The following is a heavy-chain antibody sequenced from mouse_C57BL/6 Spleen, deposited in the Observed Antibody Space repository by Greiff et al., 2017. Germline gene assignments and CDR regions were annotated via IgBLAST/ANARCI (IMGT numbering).Heavy chain of an antibody. CDR1: GYSITSGYY. D-gene: IGHD3-2*02. Sequence: DVKLVESGPGLVKPSQSLSLTCSVTGYSITSGYYWNWIRQFPGNKLEWMGYISYDGSNNYNPSLKNRISITRDTSKNQFFLKLNSVTTEDTATYYWASGELSLRGFAYWGQGTLVTVSA. J-gene: IGHJ3*01. CDR3: ASGELSLRGFAY. CDR2: ISYDGSN. V-gene: IGHV3-6*01.